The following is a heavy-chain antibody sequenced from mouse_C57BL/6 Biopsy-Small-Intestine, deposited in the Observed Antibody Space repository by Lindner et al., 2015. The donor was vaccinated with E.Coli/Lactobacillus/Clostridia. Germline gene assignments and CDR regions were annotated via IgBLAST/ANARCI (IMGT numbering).Heavy chain of an antibody. D-gene: IGHD2-4*01. CDR2: IDPANGNT. Sequence: VQLQESGAELVRPGASVKLSCTASGFDIKDDFMHWVKQRPEQGLEWIGRIDPANGNTKYAPKFQGKATITTGTSSNTAYLQLSSLTSEDTAVYYCARSDDYDDGAMDCWVREPQSPSPQ. CDR1: GFDIKDDF. V-gene: IGHV14-3*01. CDR3: ARSDDYDDGAMDC. J-gene: IGHJ4*01.